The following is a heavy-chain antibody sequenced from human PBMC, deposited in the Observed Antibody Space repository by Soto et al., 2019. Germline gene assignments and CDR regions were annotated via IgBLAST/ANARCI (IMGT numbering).Heavy chain of an antibody. D-gene: IGHD2-2*01. J-gene: IGHJ4*02. V-gene: IGHV3-23*01. CDR3: AQRGTTTWNFDY. CDR1: GFTFSKYA. Sequence: GGSLRLSCAASGFTFSKYAMTWVRQAPGKGLEWVSTLSGSGGSSYYADSVKGRFTISRDNSKNTLYLQMNGLRAEDTAVYYCAQRGTTTWNFDYWGLGTLVTVSS. CDR2: LSGSGGSS.